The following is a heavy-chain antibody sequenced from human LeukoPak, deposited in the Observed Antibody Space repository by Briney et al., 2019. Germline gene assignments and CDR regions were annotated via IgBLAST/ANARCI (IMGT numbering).Heavy chain of an antibody. CDR1: GYTFTSYY. D-gene: IGHD4-17*01. Sequence: GSVTVSCKASGYTFTSYYMHWVRQAPGQGLEGMGIINPSGGSTSYAQKFQGRVTMTRDTSTSTVYMELSSLRSEDTAVYYCARDLDTVTTGFDYWGQGTLVTVSS. V-gene: IGHV1-46*01. J-gene: IGHJ4*02. CDR3: ARDLDTVTTGFDY. CDR2: INPSGGST.